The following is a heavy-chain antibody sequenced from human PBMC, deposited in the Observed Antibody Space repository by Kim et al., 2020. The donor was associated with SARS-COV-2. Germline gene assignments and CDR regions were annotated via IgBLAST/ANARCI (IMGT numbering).Heavy chain of an antibody. D-gene: IGHD3-22*01. CDR3: ARTRITMIVVVTHFDD. J-gene: IGHJ4*01. V-gene: IGHV4-31*03. Sequence: SETLSLTCTISGGSISSGGYYWSWIRQHPGKGLEWIGYIDYSGSTYYNSSLKRRVTISVDTSKNQFSLKLSSVTAADTAVYCCARTRITMIVVVTHFDDWGPGTRVTVSS. CDR1: GGSISSGGYY. CDR2: IDYSGST.